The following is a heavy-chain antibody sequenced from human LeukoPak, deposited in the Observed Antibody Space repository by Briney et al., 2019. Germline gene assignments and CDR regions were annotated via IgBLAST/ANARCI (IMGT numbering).Heavy chain of an antibody. J-gene: IGHJ4*02. V-gene: IGHV4-59*11. D-gene: IGHD3-10*01. CDR2: IYYSGST. CDR3: ASSLWFGEFIFDY. CDR1: GGSISSHY. Sequence: SETLSLTCTVSGGSISSHYWSWIRQPPGKGLEWIGYIYYSGSTNYNPSLKSRATISVDTSKNQFSLKLSSVTAADTAVYYCASSLWFGEFIFDYWGQGTLVTVSS.